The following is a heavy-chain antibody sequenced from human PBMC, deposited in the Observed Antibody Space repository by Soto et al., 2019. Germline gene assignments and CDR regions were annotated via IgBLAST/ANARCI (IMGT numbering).Heavy chain of an antibody. J-gene: IGHJ3*02. CDR3: ASAGSRAITRGAFDS. D-gene: IGHD6-25*01. CDR2: VIPIYGTP. CDR1: RGALSSYA. Sequence: QVQLVQSGAEVKQPGSSVKVSCKASRGALSSYAITWVRQAPGQGLDWMGRVIPIYGTPNYAQKFQGRLSLTVDASKSPAYLELSGLRSEDTAVYFCASAGSRAITRGAFDSWGQGTRVTVSS. V-gene: IGHV1-69*18.